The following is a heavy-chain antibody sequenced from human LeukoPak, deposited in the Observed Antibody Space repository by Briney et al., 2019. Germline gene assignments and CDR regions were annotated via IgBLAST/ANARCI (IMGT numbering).Heavy chain of an antibody. J-gene: IGHJ3*01. CDR3: AKDIQLST. Sequence: GGSLRLSCAASGFTFSDYYMSWIRQAPGKGLEWVSYISSSSSDTKYADSVKGRFTISRDNSENTLSLQMNSLRVEDTARYYCAKDIQLSTWGLGTMVTVSS. V-gene: IGHV3-11*03. CDR2: ISSSSSDT. D-gene: IGHD3-16*02. CDR1: GFTFSDYY.